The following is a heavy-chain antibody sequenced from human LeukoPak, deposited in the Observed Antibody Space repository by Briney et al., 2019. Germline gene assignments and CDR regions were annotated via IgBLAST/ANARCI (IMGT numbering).Heavy chain of an antibody. CDR1: RFTFSNFW. D-gene: IGHD3-3*01. V-gene: IGHV3-74*01. J-gene: IGHJ4*01. CDR3: IRDWRNPAFDQ. CDR2: IRSDGSTT. Sequence: PGGSLRLSCVESRFTFSNFWMHWVRQAPGKGLVWVARIRSDGSTTDYADSVKGRFTISRDNAKNTLYLEMNSLRAEDTAVYYCIRDWRNPAFDQWGHGTLVTVSS.